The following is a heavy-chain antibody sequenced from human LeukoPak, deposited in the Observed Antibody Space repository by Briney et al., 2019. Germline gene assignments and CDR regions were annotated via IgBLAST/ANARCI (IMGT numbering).Heavy chain of an antibody. Sequence: GGSLRLSCVASGFILTDYGFHWVRQTPGKGLEWVAAIWSDATNMYYGNSVKGRFFIQRDDFQNTVYLEMSSLRAEDTAVYYCAKDAQRGFDYSNSFQYWGQGSLVTVSS. CDR1: GFILTDYG. CDR2: IWSDATNM. CDR3: AKDAQRGFDYSNSFQY. V-gene: IGHV3-33*06. J-gene: IGHJ4*02. D-gene: IGHD4-11*01.